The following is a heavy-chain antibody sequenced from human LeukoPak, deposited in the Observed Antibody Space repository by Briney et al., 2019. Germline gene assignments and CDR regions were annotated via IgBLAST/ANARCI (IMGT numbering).Heavy chain of an antibody. J-gene: IGHJ6*02. CDR1: GFTFSTYG. D-gene: IGHD6-13*01. V-gene: IGHV3-33*01. CDR2: IWYDGSHK. Sequence: GRSLRLSCAASGFTFSTYGMHWVRQAPGQGPEWVAVIWYDGSHKYYADSVKGRFTISRDNSKNTLYLQMNSLRAEDTAVYYCARGGSSWSFYYYCGMDVWGQGTTVTVSS. CDR3: ARGGSSWSFYYYCGMDV.